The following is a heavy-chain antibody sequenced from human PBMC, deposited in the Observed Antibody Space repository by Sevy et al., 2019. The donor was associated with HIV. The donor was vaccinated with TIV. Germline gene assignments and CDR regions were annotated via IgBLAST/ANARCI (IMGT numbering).Heavy chain of an antibody. V-gene: IGHV3-74*01. Sequence: GGSLRLSCAASGFTFSSYWMHWVRQAPGKGLLWVSLINGDGGSANYADSVKGRFIISRDNAKNTLYLQMNSLRAEDTAMYYCARAYAHYGDSIGFYYGMDVWGQGITVPVSS. D-gene: IGHD4-17*01. CDR3: ARAYAHYGDSIGFYYGMDV. J-gene: IGHJ6*02. CDR1: GFTFSSYW. CDR2: INGDGGSA.